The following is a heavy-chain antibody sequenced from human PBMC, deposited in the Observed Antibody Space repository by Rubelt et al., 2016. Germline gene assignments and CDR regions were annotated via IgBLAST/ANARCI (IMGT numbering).Heavy chain of an antibody. J-gene: IGHJ3*02. CDR2: ISGSASTI. D-gene: IGHD1-14*01. Sequence: VQLVESGGGLVQPGGSLRLSCAASGFTFSGFYMSWVRQAPGRGLAWPSCISGSASTIHYADSAKGGFTISRDNAKNSLFLQMSSLRAEDTAVYYCTNHGLDAFDIWGQGTMVTVSS. CDR3: TNHGLDAFDI. V-gene: IGHV3-48*04. CDR1: GFTFSGFY.